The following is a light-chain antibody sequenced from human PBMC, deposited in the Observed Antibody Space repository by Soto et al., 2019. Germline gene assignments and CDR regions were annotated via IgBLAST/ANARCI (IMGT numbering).Light chain of an antibody. J-gene: IGLJ1*01. CDR3: ISYTTSSTAYV. V-gene: IGLV2-14*02. Sequence: QSVLTQPASVSGSPGQSITISCTGTSSDVGNYNLVFWYQQHPGKAPKLMIFEVSNRPSGVSNRFSGSKSGNTASLTISGLQAEDDSDYYCISYTTSSTAYVFGTGTKLTVL. CDR2: EVS. CDR1: SSDVGNYNL.